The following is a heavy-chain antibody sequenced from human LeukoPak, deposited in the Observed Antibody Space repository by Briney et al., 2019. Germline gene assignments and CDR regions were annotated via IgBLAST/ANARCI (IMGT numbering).Heavy chain of an antibody. CDR2: ISSSSYYI. J-gene: IGHJ4*02. D-gene: IGHD3-22*01. Sequence: PGGSLRLSCAASGFTSSSYTMNWVRQAPGKGLEWVSSISSSSYYIYYADSVKGRFTISRDNAKNSVYLQMNSLRDEDTAVYYCVRVGDYYDSGGYQGFDYWGQGTLVTVSS. V-gene: IGHV3-21*01. CDR1: GFTSSSYT. CDR3: VRVGDYYDSGGYQGFDY.